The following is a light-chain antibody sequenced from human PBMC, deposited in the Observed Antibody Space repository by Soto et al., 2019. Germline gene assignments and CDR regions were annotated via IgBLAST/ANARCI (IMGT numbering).Light chain of an antibody. CDR1: QTISSW. CDR3: QQYNSYSPT. CDR2: KAS. Sequence: DIQMTQSPSTLSGSVGDRVTITCRASQTISSWLAWYQQKPGKAPKLLIYKASTLKSGVPSRFSGSGSGTEFTLTIRSLQPDDFATYYCQQYNSYSPTFGQGTKVDIK. V-gene: IGKV1-5*03. J-gene: IGKJ1*01.